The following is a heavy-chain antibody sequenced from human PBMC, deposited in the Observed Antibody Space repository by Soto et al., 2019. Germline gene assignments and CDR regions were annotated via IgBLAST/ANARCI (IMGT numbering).Heavy chain of an antibody. Sequence: SETLSLTCTVSDGSISSHYWSWMRQSPGKGLEWIGYINYSGSTNYNPSLNSRVTMSVDTSKRQVSLILTSVTAADTAVYYCARRGGEARLPPYYFDYWGHGTLVTVSS. CDR2: INYSGST. J-gene: IGHJ4*01. V-gene: IGHV4-59*08. D-gene: IGHD6-6*01. CDR1: DGSISSHY. CDR3: ARRGGEARLPPYYFDY.